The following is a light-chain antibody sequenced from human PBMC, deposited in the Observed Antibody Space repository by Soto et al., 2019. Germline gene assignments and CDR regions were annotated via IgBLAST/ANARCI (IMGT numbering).Light chain of an antibody. V-gene: IGKV1-9*01. CDR1: QGISNS. CDR2: LAS. CDR3: QQLNSFPIT. Sequence: IQLTQSPSSLSASLGDRVTFNWRASQGISNSLAWYQQKPGKAPKLLMYLASTLQSGVPARFSGSGSGTNFTLTISSLQPEDFATYYCQQLNSFPITFGQGTRLEIK. J-gene: IGKJ5*01.